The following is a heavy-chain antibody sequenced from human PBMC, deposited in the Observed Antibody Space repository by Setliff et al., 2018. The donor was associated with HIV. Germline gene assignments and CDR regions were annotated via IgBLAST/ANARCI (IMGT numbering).Heavy chain of an antibody. Sequence: SETLSLTCTVSGGSIRSYYWNWIRQPPGKGLDSIGHIFDSGSAYYNPSLKSRVTISLYTSKNQFSLKLTSVTAEDTAVYYCARDQRTAVAGTYYWGQGTLVTVSS. D-gene: IGHD6-19*01. CDR3: ARDQRTAVAGTYY. J-gene: IGHJ4*02. CDR2: IFDSGSA. V-gene: IGHV4-59*01. CDR1: GGSIRSYY.